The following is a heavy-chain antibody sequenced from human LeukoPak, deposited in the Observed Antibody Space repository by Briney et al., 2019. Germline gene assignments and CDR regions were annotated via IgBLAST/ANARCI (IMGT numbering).Heavy chain of an antibody. J-gene: IGHJ4*02. CDR2: IKSKTKGGTT. CDR1: GFTFSNAW. D-gene: IGHD6-19*01. Sequence: WGSLRLSCAASGFTFSNAWMSWVRQAPGKGLEWDGRIKSKTKGGTTDYAAPVKGRFTISRDDSKNTLYLQMNSLKTEDTDVYYCTTEGQVYSSGWYDAIVFDYWGQGTLVTVSS. CDR3: TTEGQVYSSGWYDAIVFDY. V-gene: IGHV3-15*01.